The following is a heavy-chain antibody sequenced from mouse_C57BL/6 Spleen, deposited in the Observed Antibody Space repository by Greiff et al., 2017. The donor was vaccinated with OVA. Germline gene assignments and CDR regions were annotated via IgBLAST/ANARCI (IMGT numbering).Heavy chain of an antibody. J-gene: IGHJ4*01. V-gene: IGHV1-69*01. CDR1: GYTFTSYW. CDR2: IDPSDSYT. D-gene: IGHD2-1*01. CDR3: AKERGNYDYAMDY. Sequence: QVQLQQSGAELVMPGASVKLSCKASGYTFTSYWMHWVKQRPGQGLEWIGEIDPSDSYTNYNQKFKGKSTLTVDKSASTAYMQLSSLTSEDSAVYYCAKERGNYDYAMDYWGQGTSVTVSS.